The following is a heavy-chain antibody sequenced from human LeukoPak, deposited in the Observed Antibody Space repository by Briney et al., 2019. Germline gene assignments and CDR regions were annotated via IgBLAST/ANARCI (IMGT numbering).Heavy chain of an antibody. J-gene: IGHJ4*02. CDR3: ARDRIVGATTESFDY. V-gene: IGHV3-20*04. D-gene: IGHD1-26*01. Sequence: PGGSLRLSCAASGFTFSDYYMSWIRQAPGKGLEWVSGINWDGGSTGYADSVKGRFTISRDNAKNSLYLQMNSLRAEDTALYYCARDRIVGATTESFDYWGQGTLVTVSS. CDR1: GFTFSDYY. CDR2: INWDGGST.